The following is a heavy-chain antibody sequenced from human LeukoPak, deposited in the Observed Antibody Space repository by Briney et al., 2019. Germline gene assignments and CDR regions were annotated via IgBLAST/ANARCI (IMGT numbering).Heavy chain of an antibody. V-gene: IGHV3-7*01. D-gene: IGHD7-27*01. CDR2: IKYDGSEK. J-gene: IGHJ4*02. CDR3: ARDYVWGSSESDY. Sequence: GGSLRLSCAASGFTFSNYWMTWFRQTPGGDLEGVGNIKYDGSEKYYVDSVKGRFTISRDNAKNSLYLHMNSLRVEDTAIYYCARDYVWGSSESDYWGQGTLVTVSS. CDR1: GFTFSNYW.